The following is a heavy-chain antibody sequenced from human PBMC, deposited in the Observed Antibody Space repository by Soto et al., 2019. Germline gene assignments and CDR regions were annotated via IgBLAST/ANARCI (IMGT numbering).Heavy chain of an antibody. Sequence: QVQLVQSGAEVKKPGSSVKVSCKASGGTFSSYAISWVRQAPGQGLDWMGGIIPIFGTANYAQKFQGRVTITANESTSTAHMELSSLRTEVTAVYYCATRGYSYGRSFDYSGQGTLVTVSS. CDR1: GGTFSSYA. D-gene: IGHD5-18*01. CDR2: IIPIFGTA. J-gene: IGHJ4*02. V-gene: IGHV1-69*12. CDR3: ATRGYSYGRSFDY.